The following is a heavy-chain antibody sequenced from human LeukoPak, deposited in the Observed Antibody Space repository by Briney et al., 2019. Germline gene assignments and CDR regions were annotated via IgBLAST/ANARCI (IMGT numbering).Heavy chain of an antibody. CDR2: IYTSGST. V-gene: IGHV4-4*09. J-gene: IGHJ4*02. CDR3: ARQGPGSYLGY. CDR1: GGSISTYY. D-gene: IGHD1-26*01. Sequence: PSETLSLTCTVSGGSISTYYWTWIRQPPGKGLEWIGYIYTSGSTNYNPSLKSRITISVDTSKNQFSLKLSSVTAADTAVYYCARQGPGSYLGYWGQGTQVTVSS.